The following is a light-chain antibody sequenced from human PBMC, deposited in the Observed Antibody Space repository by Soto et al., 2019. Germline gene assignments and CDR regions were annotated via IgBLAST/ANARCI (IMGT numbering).Light chain of an antibody. J-gene: IGKJ1*01. V-gene: IGKV3-20*01. CDR1: QSVSSF. CDR2: GAS. CDR3: QQYGSSPWT. Sequence: EPVLTQSPGTMSLSPGDRAALSCRPSQSVSSFLAWYQQKPGQAPSLLIYGASSRATGIPDRFSGSGSGTDFTLTISRLEPEDFAVYYCQQYGSSPWTFGQGTKVDIK.